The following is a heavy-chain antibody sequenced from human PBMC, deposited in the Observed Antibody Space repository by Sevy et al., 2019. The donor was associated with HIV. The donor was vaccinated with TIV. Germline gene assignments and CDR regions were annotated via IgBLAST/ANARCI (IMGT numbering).Heavy chain of an antibody. CDR3: ARDLVNYFDY. CDR2: IYYRGGT. Sequence: SETLSLTCTVSGGSISSYYWSWIRQPPGKGLEWVGYIYYRGGTNYNPSLRSRVTISVDTSKNQFSLKLSSVTAADTAVYYCARDLVNYFDYWGQGTLVTVSS. D-gene: IGHD2-21*01. J-gene: IGHJ4*02. CDR1: GGSISSYY. V-gene: IGHV4-59*01.